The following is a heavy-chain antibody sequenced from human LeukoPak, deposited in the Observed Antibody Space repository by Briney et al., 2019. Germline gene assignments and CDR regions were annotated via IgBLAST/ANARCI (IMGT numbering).Heavy chain of an antibody. J-gene: IGHJ4*02. Sequence: GASVKVSCKASGYTFTSYYMHWVRQTPGQGLEWMGIINPSGGSTSYAQKFQGRVTMTRDMSTSTVYMELSSLRSEDTAVYYCAKEGDGYGDYLDYWGQGTLVTVSS. V-gene: IGHV1-46*01. CDR2: INPSGGST. CDR3: AKEGDGYGDYLDY. D-gene: IGHD4-17*01. CDR1: GYTFTSYY.